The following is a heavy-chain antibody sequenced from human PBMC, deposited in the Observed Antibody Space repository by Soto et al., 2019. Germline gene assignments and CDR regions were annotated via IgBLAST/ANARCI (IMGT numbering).Heavy chain of an antibody. CDR2: IKQDGSEK. CDR3: ARARGVDV. Sequence: EVQLVESGGGLVQPGGSLRLSCAASGFTFSSYSMSWVRQAPGKGLEWVANIKQDGSEKYYVDSVKGRFTISRDNAKNSLYLQMNSLRAAETAVYYCARARGVDVWGQGTTVTVSS. V-gene: IGHV3-7*01. J-gene: IGHJ6*02. D-gene: IGHD3-16*01. CDR1: GFTFSSYS.